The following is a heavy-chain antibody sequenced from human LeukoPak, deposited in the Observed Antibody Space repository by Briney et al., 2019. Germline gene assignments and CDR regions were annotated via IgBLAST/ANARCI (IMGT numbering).Heavy chain of an antibody. CDR3: ARDTRTMTAVTRGQHYYYGLYV. D-gene: IGHD4-17*01. CDR2: INPSDGGT. Sequence: ASVKVSCKASGYTFTNYYLHWVRQAPGHGLEWMAIINPSDGGTYYEQKLQGRVTVTRDTSTSTVYMELSSLRSEDTAVYYCARDTRTMTAVTRGQHYYYGLYVWGQGTTVTVSS. V-gene: IGHV1-46*01. CDR1: GYTFTNYY. J-gene: IGHJ6*02.